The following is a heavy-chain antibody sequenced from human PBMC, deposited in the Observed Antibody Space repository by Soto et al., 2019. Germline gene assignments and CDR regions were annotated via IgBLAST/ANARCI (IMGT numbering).Heavy chain of an antibody. V-gene: IGHV5-51*01. J-gene: IGHJ3*02. CDR3: ARHSLYGDDAFDI. CDR2: IYPGDSDT. D-gene: IGHD4-17*01. CDR1: GYSFTSYW. Sequence: GESLKISCKGSGYSFTSYWIGWVRQMPGKGLEWMGIIYPGDSDTRYSPSFQGQVTISADKSISTAYLQWSSLKASDSAMYYCARHSLYGDDAFDIWGQGTMVTVSS.